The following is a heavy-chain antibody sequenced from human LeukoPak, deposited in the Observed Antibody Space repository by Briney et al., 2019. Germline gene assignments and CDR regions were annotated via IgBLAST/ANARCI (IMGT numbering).Heavy chain of an antibody. D-gene: IGHD3-10*01. CDR1: GGSISSYY. CDR2: IYYSGST. Sequence: SETLSLTCTVSGGSISSYYWSWIRQPPGKGLEWIGYIYYSGSTNYNPSLKSRVTISVDTSKNQFSLKLSSVTAADTAVYYCARGRYYGSGSPPPFDYWGQGTLVTVSS. CDR3: ARGRYYGSGSPPPFDY. V-gene: IGHV4-59*01. J-gene: IGHJ4*02.